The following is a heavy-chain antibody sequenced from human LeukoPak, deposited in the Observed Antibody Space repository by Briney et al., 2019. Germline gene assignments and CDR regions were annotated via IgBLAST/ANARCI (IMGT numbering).Heavy chain of an antibody. CDR3: ARQPYSSSCPDY. Sequence: SETLSLTCAVYGGSFSGYYWSWIRQPPGKGLEWIGEINHSGSTNYNPSLKSRVTISVDTSKNQFSLKLSSVTAADTAVYYCARQPYSSSCPDYWGQGTLVTVSS. J-gene: IGHJ4*02. V-gene: IGHV4-34*01. CDR2: INHSGST. D-gene: IGHD6-13*01. CDR1: GGSFSGYY.